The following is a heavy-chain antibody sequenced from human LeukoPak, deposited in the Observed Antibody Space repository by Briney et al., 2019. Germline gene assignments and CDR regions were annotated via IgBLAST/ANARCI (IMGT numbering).Heavy chain of an antibody. CDR1: GYTFTGYY. V-gene: IGHV1-46*01. J-gene: IGHJ5*02. D-gene: IGHD3-10*01. Sequence: ASVKVSCKASGYTFTGYYMHWVRQAPGQGLEWMGIINPSGGSTSYAQKFQGRVTMTRDTSTSTVYMELSSLRSEDTAVYYCAREGTMVRGVIIVPRGWFDPWGQGTLVTVSS. CDR2: INPSGGST. CDR3: AREGTMVRGVIIVPRGWFDP.